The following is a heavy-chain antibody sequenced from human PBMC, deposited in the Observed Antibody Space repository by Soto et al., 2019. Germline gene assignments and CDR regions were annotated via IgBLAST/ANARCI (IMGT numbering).Heavy chain of an antibody. CDR2: IYYSGST. V-gene: IGHV4-59*01. J-gene: IGHJ4*02. Sequence: QVQLQESGPGLVKPSETLSLTCTVSGGSISSYYWSWIRQPPGKGLEWIGYIYYSGSTNYNPSLKSRVTISVDTSKNQFSLKLSSVTAADTAVYYCARGRGGTVSPFDYWGQGTLVTVSS. CDR3: ARGRGGTVSPFDY. D-gene: IGHD2-15*01. CDR1: GGSISSYY.